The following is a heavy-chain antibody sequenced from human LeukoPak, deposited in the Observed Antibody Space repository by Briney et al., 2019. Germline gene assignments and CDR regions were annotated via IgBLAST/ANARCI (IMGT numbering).Heavy chain of an antibody. CDR2: ISYDGSNK. CDR3: ARDPAKFWSGHDY. V-gene: IGHV3-30*03. J-gene: IGHJ4*02. Sequence: GGSLRLSCTASGFIFSSYGMHWVRQAPGKGLEWVAVISYDGSNKYYADSVKGRFTISRDNSKNTLYVQMNSLRAEDAAVYYCARDPAKFWSGHDYWGQGTLVTVSS. D-gene: IGHD3-3*01. CDR1: GFIFSSYG.